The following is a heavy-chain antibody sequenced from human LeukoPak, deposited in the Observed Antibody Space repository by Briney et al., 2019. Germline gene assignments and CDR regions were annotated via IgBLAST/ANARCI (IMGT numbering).Heavy chain of an antibody. CDR3: ARVAVAGTITTPFDP. D-gene: IGHD6-19*01. V-gene: IGHV1-18*01. Sequence: ASVKVSCKASGYTFTSYGISWVRQAPGQGLEWMGWISAYNGNTNYAQKLQGRVTMTTDTSTGTAYMELRSLRSDDTAVYYCARVAVAGTITTPFDPWGQGTLVTVSS. CDR1: GYTFTSYG. CDR2: ISAYNGNT. J-gene: IGHJ5*02.